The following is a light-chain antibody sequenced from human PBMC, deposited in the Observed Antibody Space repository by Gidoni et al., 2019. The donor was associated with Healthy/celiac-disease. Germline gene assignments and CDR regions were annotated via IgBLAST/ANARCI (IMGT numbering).Light chain of an antibody. CDR1: QSLVYSDGNTY. V-gene: IGKV2-30*01. CDR3: MRSTHWPL. J-gene: IGKJ5*01. Sequence: DVVMTQSPLSLPVTLGQPASISCRSSQSLVYSDGNTYLNWFPQRPGQSPRRPGYKVPNRDSGVPDRFSGSGSGIDFTLRISRVEAEDVGVYYCMRSTHWPLFGQGTRLEIK. CDR2: KVP.